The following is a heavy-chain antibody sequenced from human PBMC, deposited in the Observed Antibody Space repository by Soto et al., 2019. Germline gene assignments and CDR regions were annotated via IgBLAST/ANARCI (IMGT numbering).Heavy chain of an antibody. CDR3: ARQRTTVTPYYYYYMDV. J-gene: IGHJ6*03. Sequence: GESLKISCKGSGYSFTSYWIGWVRQMPGKGLEWMGIIYPGDSDTRYSPSFQGQVTISADKSISTAYLQWSSLKASDTAMYYCARQRTTVTPYYYYYMDVWGKGTTVTVSS. CDR1: GYSFTSYW. V-gene: IGHV5-51*01. CDR2: IYPGDSDT. D-gene: IGHD4-4*01.